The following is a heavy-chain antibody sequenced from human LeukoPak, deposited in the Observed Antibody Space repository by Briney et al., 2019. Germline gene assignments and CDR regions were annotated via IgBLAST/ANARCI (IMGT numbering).Heavy chain of an antibody. J-gene: IGHJ4*02. CDR2: ISYDGSNK. D-gene: IGHD3-10*01. CDR3: NTVTYYNSRAPGDY. Sequence: PGRSLRLSCAASGFTFSSYGMHWVRQAPGKGLEWVAVISYDGSNKYYADSVKGRFTISRDNAKNTLYLQMNSLRVEDTAVYYCNTVTYYNSRAPGDYWGQGALVTVSS. V-gene: IGHV3-30*03. CDR1: GFTFSSYG.